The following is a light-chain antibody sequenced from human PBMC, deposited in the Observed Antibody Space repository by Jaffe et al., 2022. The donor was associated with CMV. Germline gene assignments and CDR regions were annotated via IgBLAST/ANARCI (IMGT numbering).Light chain of an antibody. Sequence: EIVMTQSPAILSVSPGERATLSCRASQSVNSNFAWYQQKPGQAPRLLIYGASTRDTGIPARFSGSGSGTEFTLTISSLQSEDFAVYYCQQYDSWPGTFGQGTKVEIK. J-gene: IGKJ1*01. CDR3: QQYDSWPGT. V-gene: IGKV3-15*01. CDR2: GAS. CDR1: QSVNSN.